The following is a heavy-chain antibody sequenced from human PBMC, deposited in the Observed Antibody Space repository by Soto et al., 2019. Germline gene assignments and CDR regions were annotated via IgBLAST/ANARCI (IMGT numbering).Heavy chain of an antibody. CDR1: GGSISSSSYY. CDR3: ARVYCSGGSCYSLGY. V-gene: IGHV4-39*01. J-gene: IGHJ4*02. Sequence: SETLSLTCTVSGGSISSSSYYWGWIRQPPGKGLEWIGSIYYSGSTYYNPSLKSRVTISVDTSKNQFSLKLSSVTAADTAVYYCARVYCSGGSCYSLGYWGQGTLVTVSS. D-gene: IGHD2-15*01. CDR2: IYYSGST.